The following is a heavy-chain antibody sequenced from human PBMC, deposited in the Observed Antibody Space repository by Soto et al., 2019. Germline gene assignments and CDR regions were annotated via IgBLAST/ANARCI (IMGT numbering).Heavy chain of an antibody. Sequence: GGSLRLSCAASGFTFSSYSMNWVRQAPGKGLEWVSYISSSSSTIYYADSVKGRFTISRDNAKNSLYLQMNSLRDEDTAVYYCARAVATGYDILTGYYPRHGMDVWGQGTTVTVSS. CDR2: ISSSSSTI. J-gene: IGHJ6*02. V-gene: IGHV3-48*02. CDR3: ARAVATGYDILTGYYPRHGMDV. D-gene: IGHD3-9*01. CDR1: GFTFSSYS.